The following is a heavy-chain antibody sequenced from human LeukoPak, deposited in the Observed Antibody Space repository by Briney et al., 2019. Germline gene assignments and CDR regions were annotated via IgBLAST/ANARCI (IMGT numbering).Heavy chain of an antibody. CDR2: IYSGGST. J-gene: IGHJ4*02. CDR3: ARFYGSGSYNYFDD. D-gene: IGHD3-10*01. Sequence: AGGSLRLSCAVSGFSVSSNYMNWVRQAPGKGLEWVSVIYSGGSTYHADSVKGRFTISRDNSKNTLYLQMNSLRVEDTAVYYCARFYGSGSYNYFDDWGQGTLVTVSS. CDR1: GFSVSSNY. V-gene: IGHV3-66*01.